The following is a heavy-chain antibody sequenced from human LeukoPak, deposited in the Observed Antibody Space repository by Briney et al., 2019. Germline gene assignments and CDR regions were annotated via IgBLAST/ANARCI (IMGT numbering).Heavy chain of an antibody. V-gene: IGHV3-7*03. CDR2: LKEDVGEK. CDR1: GFSFSSYW. CDR3: AKAETRYCSSTSCLLFDY. D-gene: IGHD2-2*01. Sequence: GGSLSLSCAASGFSFSSYWMSWVRQAPGKGLEWVASLKEDVGEKYYVDSVKGRFTISRDNAKNSLYLQMNSLRAEDTALYYCAKAETRYCSSTSCLLFDYWGQGTLVTVSS. J-gene: IGHJ4*02.